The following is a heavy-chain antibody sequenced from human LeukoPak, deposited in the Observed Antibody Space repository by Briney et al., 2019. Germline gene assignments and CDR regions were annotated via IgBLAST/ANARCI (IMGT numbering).Heavy chain of an antibody. CDR2: INPSGGST. Sequence: ASVRVSCKASGYTLTSYYMHWVRQAAGQGLEWMGIINPSGGSTSYAQKFQGRVTMTRDTSTSTVYMELSSLRAEDTAVYYCARVHSGSPYFDYWGQGTLVTVSS. J-gene: IGHJ4*02. CDR3: ARVHSGSPYFDY. CDR1: GYTLTSYY. D-gene: IGHD1-26*01. V-gene: IGHV1-46*01.